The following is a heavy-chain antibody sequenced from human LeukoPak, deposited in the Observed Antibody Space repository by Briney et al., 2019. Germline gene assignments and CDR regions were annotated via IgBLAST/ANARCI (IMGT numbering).Heavy chain of an antibody. CDR1: GGSISSGDYY. CDR3: ASASWELMTFDI. Sequence: SQTLSLTCTVSGGSISSGDYYWSWIRQPPGKGLEWIGYIYYSGSTYYNPSLKSRVTISVDMSKNQFSLKLSSVTAADTAVYYCASASWELMTFDIWGQGTMVTVSS. CDR2: IYYSGST. D-gene: IGHD1-26*01. J-gene: IGHJ3*02. V-gene: IGHV4-30-4*08.